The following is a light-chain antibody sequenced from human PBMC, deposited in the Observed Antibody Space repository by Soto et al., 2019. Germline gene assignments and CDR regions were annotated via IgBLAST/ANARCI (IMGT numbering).Light chain of an antibody. CDR2: EGS. Sequence: QSALTQPASVSGFPGQSITISCTGTSSDIGSYNLVSWYQQHPGKAPKLMIYEGSKRPSGVSNRFSGSKSGNTASLTISGLQAEDEADYYCCSYAGRSTFDVFGTGTKLTVL. CDR1: SSDIGSYNL. V-gene: IGLV2-23*03. J-gene: IGLJ1*01. CDR3: CSYAGRSTFDV.